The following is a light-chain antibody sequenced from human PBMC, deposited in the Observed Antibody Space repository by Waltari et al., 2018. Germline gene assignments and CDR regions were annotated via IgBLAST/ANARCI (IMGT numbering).Light chain of an antibody. CDR2: EGS. V-gene: IGLV2-23*01. Sequence: QSALTQPASVSGSPGQSITISCTGTSNDVGRYNLVSWYQRHPGKAPELLIYEGSKRPAGVSNRFSGSKSGNTASLTISGLQAEDEADYFCCSYASGSTIIFGGGTKMTVL. J-gene: IGLJ2*01. CDR1: SNDVGRYNL. CDR3: CSYASGSTII.